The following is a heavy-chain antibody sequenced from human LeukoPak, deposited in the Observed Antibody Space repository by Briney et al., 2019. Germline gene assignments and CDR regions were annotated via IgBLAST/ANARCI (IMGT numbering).Heavy chain of an antibody. CDR2: INHSGST. J-gene: IGHJ6*03. D-gene: IGHD6-19*01. Sequence: SETLSLTCAVYGGSFSGYYWSWIRQPPGKGLEWIGEINHSGSTNYNPSLKSRVTISVGTSKNQFSLKLSSVTAADTAVYYCARVGSSGWYGGYYYYMDVWGKGTTVTISS. CDR3: ARVGSSGWYGGYYYYMDV. CDR1: GGSFSGYY. V-gene: IGHV4-34*01.